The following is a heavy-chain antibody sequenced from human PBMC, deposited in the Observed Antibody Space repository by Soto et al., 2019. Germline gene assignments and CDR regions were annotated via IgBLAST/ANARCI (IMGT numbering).Heavy chain of an antibody. CDR3: AKLWFGEFLFDY. D-gene: IGHD3-10*01. J-gene: IGHJ4*02. CDR1: GFTFTNYG. V-gene: IGHV3-33*08. Sequence: PGGSLRLSCAASGFTFTNYGMHWVRQAPGKGLEWVAVIWSNGINKYYADFVEGRFTISRDNSKNTLSLQMNSLRAEDTALYYCAKLWFGEFLFDYWGQGTLVTVSS. CDR2: IWSNGINK.